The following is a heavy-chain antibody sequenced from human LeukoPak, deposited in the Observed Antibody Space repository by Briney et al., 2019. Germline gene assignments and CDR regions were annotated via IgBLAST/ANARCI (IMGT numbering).Heavy chain of an antibody. CDR2: IYYSGST. J-gene: IGHJ4*02. CDR3: ASYNWNDVEDY. Sequence: SETLSLTCTVSGGSISSYYWSWIRQPPGKGLEWIGYIYYSGSTNYNPSLKSRVTISVDTSKNQFSLKLSSVTAADTAVYYCASYNWNDVEDYWGQGTLATVSS. D-gene: IGHD1-20*01. V-gene: IGHV4-59*01. CDR1: GGSISSYY.